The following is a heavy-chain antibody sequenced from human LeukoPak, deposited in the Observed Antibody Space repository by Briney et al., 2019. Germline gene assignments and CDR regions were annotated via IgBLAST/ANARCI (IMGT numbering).Heavy chain of an antibody. V-gene: IGHV3-33*01. Sequence: GGSLRLSCAASGFTFSSYGMHWVRQAPGKGLEWVAVIWYDGSNKYYADSVKGRFTISRDNSKNTLYLQMSSLRAEDTAVYYCARDRPNRITMVRGVTWFDPWGQGTLVTVSS. J-gene: IGHJ5*02. CDR2: IWYDGSNK. CDR3: ARDRPNRITMVRGVTWFDP. D-gene: IGHD3-10*01. CDR1: GFTFSSYG.